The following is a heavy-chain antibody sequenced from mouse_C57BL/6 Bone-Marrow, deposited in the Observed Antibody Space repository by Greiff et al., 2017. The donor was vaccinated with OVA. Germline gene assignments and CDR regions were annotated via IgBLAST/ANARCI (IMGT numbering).Heavy chain of an antibody. D-gene: IGHD2-5*01. J-gene: IGHJ2*01. CDR1: GYTFTDYY. CDR3: SIGYSIPYYFGY. V-gene: IGHV1-26*01. Sequence: EVKLQQSGPELVKPGASVKISCKASGYTFTDYYMNWVKQSHGKSLEWIGDINPTNGGTSYNQKFKGKATLTADKSSSTAYMELRSLTSEDSAVYYISIGYSIPYYFGYWCQGTTLTVSS. CDR2: INPTNGGT.